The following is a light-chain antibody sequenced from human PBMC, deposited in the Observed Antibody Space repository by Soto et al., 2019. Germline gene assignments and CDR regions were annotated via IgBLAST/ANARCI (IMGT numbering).Light chain of an antibody. CDR2: DVN. CDR1: NSDVGGFNY. J-gene: IGLJ1*01. Sequence: QSVLTQPRSVSGSPGQSVTISCTGTNSDVGGFNYVSWYQQHPGKAPKLMLYDVNKRPSGVPDRFSGSKSGNTASLTISGLQDEDEADYYCCSFAGSYVFGTGTKVTVL. CDR3: CSFAGSYV. V-gene: IGLV2-11*01.